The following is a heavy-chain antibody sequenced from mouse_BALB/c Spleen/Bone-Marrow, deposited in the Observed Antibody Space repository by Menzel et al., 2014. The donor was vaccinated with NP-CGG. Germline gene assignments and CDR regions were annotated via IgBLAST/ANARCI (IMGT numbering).Heavy chain of an antibody. V-gene: IGHV1-69*02. Sequence: VQLQQSGVAFVKPGASVKLSCKASGYTFTSYWMHWVKQRPGQGLEWIGEIDPSDSYTKYNQNFKGKATMTVDKSSSTAYMQRSRLTSEDSAVYYCARTYYDYDWFAYWGQGTLVTVSA. CDR2: IDPSDSYT. D-gene: IGHD2-4*01. CDR3: ARTYYDYDWFAY. CDR1: GYTFTSYW. J-gene: IGHJ3*01.